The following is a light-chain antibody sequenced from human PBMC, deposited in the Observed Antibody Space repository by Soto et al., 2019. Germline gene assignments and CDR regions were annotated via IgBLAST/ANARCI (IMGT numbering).Light chain of an antibody. CDR3: QQYNNWPRT. J-gene: IGKJ1*01. Sequence: EIVMTLSPATLSLSTGERATLSCRASQSVNSNLAWYQQKAGQAPRLLIYGTSTRATGIPARFSGSGSGTDFTLTISSLQFEDFAVYYCQQYNNWPRTFGQGSNVDIK. CDR2: GTS. V-gene: IGKV3-15*01. CDR1: QSVNSN.